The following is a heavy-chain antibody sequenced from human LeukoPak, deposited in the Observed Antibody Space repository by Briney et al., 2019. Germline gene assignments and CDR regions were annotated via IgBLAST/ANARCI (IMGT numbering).Heavy chain of an antibody. V-gene: IGHV5-51*01. D-gene: IGHD3-22*01. CDR2: IYPGDSDT. Sequence: GESLNISCKGSGYTFTNYWIGWVRQMPGKGLEWMGIIYPGDSDTRYSPSFQGQVTISADKSINTAYLQWSSLKASDTAMYYCARSPISYYYDSSGGHDAFDVWGQGTLVTVSS. CDR1: GYTFTNYW. CDR3: ARSPISYYYDSSGGHDAFDV. J-gene: IGHJ3*01.